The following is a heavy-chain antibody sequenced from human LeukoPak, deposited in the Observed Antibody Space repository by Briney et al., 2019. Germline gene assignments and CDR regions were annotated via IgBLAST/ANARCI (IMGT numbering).Heavy chain of an antibody. CDR2: IYYSGST. Sequence: SETLPLTCTVSGGSISSYQWTWIRQPPGRGLEWIGYIYYSGSTNYNPSLKSRVTISVDTSKNQFSLKLSSVTDADTAVYYCARYCSGGKCVAGVFDYWGQGTLVTVSS. V-gene: IGHV4-59*01. CDR1: GGSISSYQ. CDR3: ARYCSGGKCVAGVFDY. D-gene: IGHD2-15*01. J-gene: IGHJ4*02.